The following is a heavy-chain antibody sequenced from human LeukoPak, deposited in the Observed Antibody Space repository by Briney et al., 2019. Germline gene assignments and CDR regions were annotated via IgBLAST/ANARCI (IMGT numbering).Heavy chain of an antibody. CDR2: INHSGST. J-gene: IGHJ5*02. V-gene: IGHV4-34*01. D-gene: IGHD3-9*01. Sequence: SETLSLTCAVYGGSFSGYYWSWIRQPPGKGLEWIGEINHSGSTNYNPSLKSRVTISVDTSKNQFSLKLSSVTAADTAVYYCARGPVLIRYFDLMGGWFDPWGQGTLVTVSS. CDR3: ARGPVLIRYFDLMGGWFDP. CDR1: GGSFSGYY.